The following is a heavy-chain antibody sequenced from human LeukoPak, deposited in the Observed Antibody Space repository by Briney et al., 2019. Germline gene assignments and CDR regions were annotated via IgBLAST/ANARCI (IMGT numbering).Heavy chain of an antibody. CDR3: ARPLLYSNFVVDY. CDR1: GYTFTGYY. Sequence: GASVKVSCKASGYTFTGYYKHWVRQAPGQGLEWMGWINPNSGGTNYAQKFQGRVTMTRDTSISTAYMELSRLRSDDTAVYYCARPLLYSNFVVDYWGQGTLVTVSS. CDR2: INPNSGGT. J-gene: IGHJ4*02. D-gene: IGHD4-11*01. V-gene: IGHV1-2*02.